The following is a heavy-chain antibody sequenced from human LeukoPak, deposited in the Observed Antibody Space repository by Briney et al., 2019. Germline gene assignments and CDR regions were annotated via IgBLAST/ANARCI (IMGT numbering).Heavy chain of an antibody. V-gene: IGHV3-23*01. J-gene: IGHJ3*02. CDR2: ISGSGGST. CDR1: GFTFSSYA. CDR3: AKVLSLLWFGEPGDAFDI. D-gene: IGHD3-10*01. Sequence: PGGSLRLSCAASGFTFSSYAMSWVRQAPGKGLEWVSAISGSGGSTYYADSVKGRFTISRDNSKNTLYLKMNSLSAEDTAVYYCAKVLSLLWFGEPGDAFDIWGQGTMVTVSS.